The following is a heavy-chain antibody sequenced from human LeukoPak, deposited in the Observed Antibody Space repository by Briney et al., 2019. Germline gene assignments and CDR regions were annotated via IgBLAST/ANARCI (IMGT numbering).Heavy chain of an antibody. V-gene: IGHV1-18*01. CDR2: SSAYNGNT. J-gene: IGHJ4*02. CDR3: ARGTTVTTRNFDY. CDR1: GYTVTSYG. D-gene: IGHD4-11*01. Sequence: ASVKVSCKASGYTVTSYGISWVRQAPGQGPGGMGWSSAYNGNTNYAQKHQGRGTMTTETSTSTAYMELRSLRSDDTAVYYCARGTTVTTRNFDYWGQGTLVTVSS.